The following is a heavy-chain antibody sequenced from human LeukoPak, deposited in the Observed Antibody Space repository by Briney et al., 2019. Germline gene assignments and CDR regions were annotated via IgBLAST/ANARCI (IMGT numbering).Heavy chain of an antibody. CDR2: ISSSSSTI. Sequence: GGSLRLSCAASGFTFSSHSMSWVRQAPGKGLEWVSYISSSSSTIYYADSVKGRFTISRDNSKNTLYLHMNSLRAEDTAMYYCAKKRDAFDIWGQGTVVAVSS. D-gene: IGHD5-24*01. V-gene: IGHV3-48*01. CDR3: AKKRDAFDI. J-gene: IGHJ3*02. CDR1: GFTFSSHS.